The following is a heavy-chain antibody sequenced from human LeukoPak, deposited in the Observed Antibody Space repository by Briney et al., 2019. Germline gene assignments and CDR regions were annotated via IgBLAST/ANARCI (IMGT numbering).Heavy chain of an antibody. Sequence: PGGSLRLSCAASGFTFSSYAMSWVRQAPGKGLEWVSAISGSGGSTYYADSVKGRFTISRDNSKNTLYLQMNSLRAEDTAVSYCAKDSEEFSDYIWGSDYWGQGTLVTVSS. D-gene: IGHD3-16*01. J-gene: IGHJ4*02. CDR1: GFTFSSYA. V-gene: IGHV3-23*01. CDR3: AKDSEEFSDYIWGSDY. CDR2: ISGSGGST.